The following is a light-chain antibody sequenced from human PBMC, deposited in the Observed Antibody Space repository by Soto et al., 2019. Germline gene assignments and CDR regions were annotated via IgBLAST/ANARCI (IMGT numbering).Light chain of an antibody. J-gene: IGLJ1*01. Sequence: QSALTQHASVSGSPGQSITISCTGTSSDVGGYNYVSWYQQHPGKALKLMIYEVSNRPSGVSNRFSGSKSGNTASLTISGLQAEDEADYYCSSYTSSSTLVFGTGTKVTVL. CDR2: EVS. V-gene: IGLV2-14*01. CDR3: SSYTSSSTLV. CDR1: SSDVGGYNY.